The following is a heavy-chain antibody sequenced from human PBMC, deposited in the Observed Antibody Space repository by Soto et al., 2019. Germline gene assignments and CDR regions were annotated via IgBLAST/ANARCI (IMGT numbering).Heavy chain of an antibody. CDR3: ARGLHIVVVQAALGDYYYMDV. Sequence: QVQLQQWGAGLLKPSETLSLTCAVYGGSFSGYYWSWIRQPPGKGLEWVGEINHSGSTNYNPSLERRVTRSVDPSKNQFSLQLRSVTAAATAVYYCARGLHIVVVQAALGDYYYMDVWGKGTTVTVSS. D-gene: IGHD2-2*01. J-gene: IGHJ6*03. CDR1: GGSFSGYY. V-gene: IGHV4-34*01. CDR2: INHSGST.